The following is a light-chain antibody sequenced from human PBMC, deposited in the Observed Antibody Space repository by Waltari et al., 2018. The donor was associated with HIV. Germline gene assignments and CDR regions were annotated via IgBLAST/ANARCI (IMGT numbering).Light chain of an antibody. V-gene: IGLV1-44*01. J-gene: IGLJ1*01. CDR2: GSS. Sequence: QSVLTQPPSASGAPGQRVTISCSASFSNIGRNPVNWYQQLPGTAPRLLIYGSSQRPSGVPDRFSGSRSDTSASLDISGLHSEDEGDYYCAVWDDSLSEYVFATGTKVFVL. CDR3: AVWDDSLSEYV. CDR1: FSNIGRNP.